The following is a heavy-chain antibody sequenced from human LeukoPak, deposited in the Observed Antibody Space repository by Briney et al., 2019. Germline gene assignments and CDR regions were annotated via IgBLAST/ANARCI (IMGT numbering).Heavy chain of an antibody. CDR3: VRDRRYTYGTYLDY. J-gene: IGHJ4*02. CDR2: IKQEGSER. Sequence: GGSLRLSCAASGFTVSSNYMSWVRQAPGKGLEWVANIKQEGSERYYVDSVKGRFTISRDNAKNSLYLQMNSLRAEDTAVYYCVRDRRYTYGTYLDYWGQGTLVTVSS. V-gene: IGHV3-7*03. CDR1: GFTVSSNY. D-gene: IGHD5-18*01.